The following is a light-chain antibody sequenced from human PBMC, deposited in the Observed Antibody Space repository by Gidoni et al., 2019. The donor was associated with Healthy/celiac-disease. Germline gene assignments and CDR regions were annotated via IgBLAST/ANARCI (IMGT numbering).Light chain of an antibody. CDR3: SSYTSSSTLDVV. Sequence: QSALTQHASVSGSPGQSLTISCTGTSSDVGGYNYVSWYQQHPGKAPKLMIYDVSNRPSGGSNRFSGSKSGNTASLTISGLQAEDEADYYCSSYTSSSTLDVVFGGGTKLTVL. CDR1: SSDVGGYNY. V-gene: IGLV2-14*01. CDR2: DVS. J-gene: IGLJ2*01.